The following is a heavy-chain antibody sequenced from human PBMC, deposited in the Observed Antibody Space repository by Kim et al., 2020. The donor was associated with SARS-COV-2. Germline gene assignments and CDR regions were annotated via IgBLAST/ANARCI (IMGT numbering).Heavy chain of an antibody. CDR3: ARETGTGYYYYYGMDV. D-gene: IGHD1-1*01. J-gene: IGHJ6*02. Sequence: SETLSLTCAVSGGSISSSNWWSWVRQPPGKGLEWIGEIYHSGSTNYNPSLKSRVTISVDKSKNQFSLKLSSVTAADTAVYYCARETGTGYYYYYGMDVWGQGTTVTVSS. CDR2: IYHSGST. V-gene: IGHV4-4*02. CDR1: GGSISSSNW.